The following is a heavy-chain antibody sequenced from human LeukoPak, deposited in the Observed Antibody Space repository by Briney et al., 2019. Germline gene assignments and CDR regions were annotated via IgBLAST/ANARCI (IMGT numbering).Heavy chain of an antibody. D-gene: IGHD2-8*01. CDR2: ISYDGSNK. Sequence: GALRLSCAASGFTFSTYGMHWVRQAPGKGLEWVAVISYDGSNKYYADSVKGRFTISRDNSKNTLYLQMNSLRAEDTAVYYCAKADIVLMVYAIRGPFDYWGQGTLVTVSS. V-gene: IGHV3-30*18. CDR3: AKADIVLMVYAIRGPFDY. J-gene: IGHJ4*02. CDR1: GFTFSTYG.